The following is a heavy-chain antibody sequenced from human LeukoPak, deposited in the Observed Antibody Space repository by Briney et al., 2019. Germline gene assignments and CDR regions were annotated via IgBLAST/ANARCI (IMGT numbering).Heavy chain of an antibody. Sequence: PGGSLRLSCGASGFTFSSYAMHWVRQAPGKGLEWVAVISYDGSNKYYADSVKGRFTISRDNSKNTLYLQMNSLRAEDTAVYYCARDSSGDGYNLGYFDYWGQGTLVTVSS. CDR3: ARDSSGDGYNLGYFDY. D-gene: IGHD5-24*01. CDR2: ISYDGSNK. CDR1: GFTFSSYA. J-gene: IGHJ4*02. V-gene: IGHV3-30*01.